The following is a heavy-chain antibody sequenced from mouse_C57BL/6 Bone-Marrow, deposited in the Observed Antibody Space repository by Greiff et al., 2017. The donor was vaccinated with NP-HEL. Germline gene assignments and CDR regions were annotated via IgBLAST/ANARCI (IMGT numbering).Heavy chain of an antibody. J-gene: IGHJ2*01. D-gene: IGHD3-2*02. V-gene: IGHV1-81*01. Sequence: VQLQESGAELARPGASVKLSCKASGYTFTSYGISWVKQRTGQGLEWIGEIYPRSGNTYYNEKFKGKATLTADKSSSTAYMELRSLTSEDSAVYFCARMQDSSGYYFDYWGQGTTLTVSS. CDR3: ARMQDSSGYYFDY. CDR2: IYPRSGNT. CDR1: GYTFTSYG.